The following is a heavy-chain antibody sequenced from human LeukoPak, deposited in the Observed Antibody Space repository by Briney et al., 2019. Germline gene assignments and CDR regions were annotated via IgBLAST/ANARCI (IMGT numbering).Heavy chain of an antibody. CDR1: GFNLRDYW. CDR2: LGTDGTYT. J-gene: IGHJ5*02. CDR3: VRDPSNSGNWFDL. D-gene: IGHD4-11*01. Sequence: PGGSLRLSCAASGFNLRDYWMHWLRQAPGKGLVWVSRLGTDGTYTNYADSVKGRFTIYRDNAKNTLYLQMDSLRAEDRAFYYCVRDPSNSGNWFDLWGQGTLVTVSS. V-gene: IGHV3-74*01.